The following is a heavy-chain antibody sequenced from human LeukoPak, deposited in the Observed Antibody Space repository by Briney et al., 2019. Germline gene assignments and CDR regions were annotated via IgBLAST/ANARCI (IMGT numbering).Heavy chain of an antibody. Sequence: ASVKVSCKASGGTFSSYAISWVRQAPGQGLEWMGGIIPIFDTANYAQKFQGRVTITTDESTSTAYMELSSLRSEDTAVYYCARDYHGGSSGWYSLGSAFDIWGQGTMVTVSS. V-gene: IGHV1-69*05. CDR3: ARDYHGGSSGWYSLGSAFDI. D-gene: IGHD6-19*01. CDR1: GGTFSSYA. J-gene: IGHJ3*02. CDR2: IIPIFDTA.